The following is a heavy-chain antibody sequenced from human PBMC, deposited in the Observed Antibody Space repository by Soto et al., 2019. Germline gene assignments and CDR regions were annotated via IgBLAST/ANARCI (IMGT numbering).Heavy chain of an antibody. CDR2: IKEDGSEK. V-gene: IGHV3-7*01. Sequence: ELQLVESGGGVVQPGGSLRLSCAVSGVTFSHYWMTWVRQAPGKGLEWVAKIKEDGSEKNYVDSVKGQFTISRDNAKNSLYLQMNSLSAEDTAVYYCASERYYYASGYYLGQGNLVTFSS. CDR3: ASERYYYASGYY. J-gene: IGHJ4*02. CDR1: GVTFSHYW. D-gene: IGHD3-10*01.